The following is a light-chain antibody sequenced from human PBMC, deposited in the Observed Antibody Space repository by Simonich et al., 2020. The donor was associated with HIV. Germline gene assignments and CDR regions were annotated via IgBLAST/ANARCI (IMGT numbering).Light chain of an antibody. CDR1: QSVNSN. Sequence: EIVMTQSPVTLSVSPGERATLSCRASQSVNSNLAWYQQKPGQAPSRLIYGASTRATGLPARFSGSGSGTQFTLTISSMQSEDFAVYYCPQYNNWPPATFGGGTKVDIK. V-gene: IGKV3-15*01. J-gene: IGKJ4*01. CDR2: GAS. CDR3: PQYNNWPPAT.